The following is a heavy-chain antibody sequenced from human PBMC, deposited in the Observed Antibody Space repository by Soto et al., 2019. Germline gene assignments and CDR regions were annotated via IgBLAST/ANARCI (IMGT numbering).Heavy chain of an antibody. D-gene: IGHD4-17*01. CDR2: IGTAGDT. V-gene: IGHV3-13*01. J-gene: IGHJ4*02. CDR1: GFTFSSYD. Sequence: GGSLRLSCAASGFTFSSYDMHLVRQATGKGLEWVSAIGTAGDTYYPGSVKGRFTISRENAKNSLYLQMNSLRAGDTAVYYCARGSQDGDFFDYWGQGTLVTVSS. CDR3: ARGSQDGDFFDY.